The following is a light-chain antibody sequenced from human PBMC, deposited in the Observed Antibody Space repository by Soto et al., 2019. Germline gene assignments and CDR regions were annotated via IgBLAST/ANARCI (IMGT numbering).Light chain of an antibody. CDR3: QQYGSSPGALT. CDR2: AAS. V-gene: IGKV3-20*01. J-gene: IGKJ4*01. CDR1: QSVSSSF. Sequence: EIVLTQSPDTLSLSPGERATLSCRASQSVSSSFLAWYQQKPGQAPRLLIYAASSRATGIPDRFSGSGSGTAFTLTISRLEPEDFAVYYCQQYGSSPGALTFGGGTKVEIK.